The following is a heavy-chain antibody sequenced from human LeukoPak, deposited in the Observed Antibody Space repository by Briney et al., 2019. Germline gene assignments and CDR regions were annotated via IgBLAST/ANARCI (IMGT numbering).Heavy chain of an antibody. CDR3: ARDATLYSYGRRAGYLDY. J-gene: IGHJ4*02. CDR1: GFTFSSYW. Sequence: PGGSLRLSCAASGFTFSSYWMSWVRQAPGKGLEWVANIKQDGSEKYYVDSVKGRFTISRDNAKNSLYLQMNSLRAEDTAVYYCARDATLYSYGRRAGYLDYWGQGTLVTVSS. CDR2: IKQDGSEK. D-gene: IGHD5-18*01. V-gene: IGHV3-7*01.